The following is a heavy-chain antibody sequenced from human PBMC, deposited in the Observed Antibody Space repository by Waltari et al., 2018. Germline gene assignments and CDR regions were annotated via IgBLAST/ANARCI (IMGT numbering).Heavy chain of an antibody. CDR2: IKPDGIER. Sequence: EVQLVESGGGLVQPGGSLRLSCAASGFTFSNSWMDWVRQAPGKGLEWVANIKPDGIERHYVDSVQGRFTVSRDNAQNLLYLQINTLRVDDTAVYYCSLSLNSWGQGTLVTVSP. CDR1: GFTFSNSW. J-gene: IGHJ4*02. CDR3: SLSLNS. V-gene: IGHV3-7*01.